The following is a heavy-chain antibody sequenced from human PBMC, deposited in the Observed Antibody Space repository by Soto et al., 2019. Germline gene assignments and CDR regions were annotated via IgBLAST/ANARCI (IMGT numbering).Heavy chain of an antibody. D-gene: IGHD3-22*01. CDR2: IDPSDSYT. J-gene: IGHJ4*02. V-gene: IGHV5-10-1*01. CDR1: GYSFTIYW. CDR3: ARDYYDSSGQPSH. Sequence: GESLKISCKGSGYSFTIYWISWVLQMPGKGLEWMGRIDPSDSYTNYSPSFQGHVTISADKSISTAYLQWSSLKASDTAMYYCARDYYDSSGQPSHWGQGTLVTVSS.